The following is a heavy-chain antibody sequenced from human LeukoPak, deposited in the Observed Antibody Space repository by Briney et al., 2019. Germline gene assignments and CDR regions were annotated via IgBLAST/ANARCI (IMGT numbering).Heavy chain of an antibody. CDR1: GGTFSSYA. V-gene: IGHV1-69*05. Sequence: GASVKVSCKASGGTFSSYAISWVRQAPGQGLEWMGGIIPIFGTANYAQKLQGRVTMATDTSTSTAYMELRSLRSDDTAVYYCAREDEPGVVTAQNYWGQGTLVTVSS. J-gene: IGHJ4*02. D-gene: IGHD2-21*02. CDR3: AREDEPGVVTAQNY. CDR2: IIPIFGTA.